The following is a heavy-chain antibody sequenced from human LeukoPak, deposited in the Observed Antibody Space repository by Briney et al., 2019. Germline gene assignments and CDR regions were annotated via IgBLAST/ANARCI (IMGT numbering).Heavy chain of an antibody. J-gene: IGHJ4*02. CDR3: ARHARVATHSNHLDY. D-gene: IGHD6-6*01. CDR2: IFHSGAT. CDR1: GASFSGYY. Sequence: SETLSLTCAVYGASFSGYYWSWIRQSPGKGLEWIGEIFHSGATIYNPSLKSRVTMSVDTSKNRFSLRLSSVTAADTAVHYCARHARVATHSNHLDYWGRGALVTVSS. V-gene: IGHV4-34*12.